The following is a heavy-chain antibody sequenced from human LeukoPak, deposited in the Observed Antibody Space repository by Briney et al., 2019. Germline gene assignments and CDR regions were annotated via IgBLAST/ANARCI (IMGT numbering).Heavy chain of an antibody. D-gene: IGHD3-16*01. J-gene: IGHJ6*03. V-gene: IGHV4-34*01. CDR3: ARGEGNDYVWGSFYYYLDV. Sequence: PSETLSLTCAVNGESFNGSYWTWIRQSPGKGLEWIGEINDIGHTNYNASLKSRVTISLDTSQKQFSLKLTSVTAADTAVYYCARGEGNDYVWGSFYYYLDVWGKGTAVTVSS. CDR1: GESFNGSY. CDR2: INDIGHT.